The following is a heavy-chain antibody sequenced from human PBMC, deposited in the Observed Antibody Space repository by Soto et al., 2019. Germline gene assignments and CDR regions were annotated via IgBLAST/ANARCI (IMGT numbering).Heavy chain of an antibody. J-gene: IGHJ4*02. CDR1: GGSFNKYA. CDR3: ARQFDYDTSGYYYAY. D-gene: IGHD3-22*01. V-gene: IGHV1-69*01. CDR2: IIPLFGTA. Sequence: QVQLVQSGAEVKKPGSSGKVSCKASGGSFNKYAIDWVRQAPGQGLEWMGGIIPLFGTANYAQKFQARVTITEDEAASPDYLELRSLRYQDTAAYSCARQFDYDTSGYYYAYWGQGTLVTVSS.